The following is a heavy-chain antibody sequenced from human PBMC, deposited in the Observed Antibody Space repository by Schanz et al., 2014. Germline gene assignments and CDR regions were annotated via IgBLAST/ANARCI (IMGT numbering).Heavy chain of an antibody. Sequence: VQSVHSGTEVQKLGASVKVSCKSSGYTFTSYGINWVRQAPGQGLEWMGWISAYNGNTNYAQKLQGRVTMTTDTSTSTAYMELRSLRSDDTAVYYCARAPTAYCSDTSCLGTPFDYWGQGTLVTVSS. D-gene: IGHD2-2*01. CDR1: GYTFTSYG. CDR3: ARAPTAYCSDTSCLGTPFDY. J-gene: IGHJ4*02. CDR2: ISAYNGNT. V-gene: IGHV1-18*01.